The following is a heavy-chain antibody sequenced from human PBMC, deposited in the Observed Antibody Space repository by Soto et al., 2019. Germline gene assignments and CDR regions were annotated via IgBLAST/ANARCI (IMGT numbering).Heavy chain of an antibody. D-gene: IGHD3-10*01. V-gene: IGHV3-9*01. CDR2: SSWNSGRI. CDR1: GFTIDDYY. Sequence: GGSLRLSCAASGFTIDDYYIHWVRQAPGKGLEWVSGSSWNSGRIGYADSVKGRFTISRDNAKNPLFLQMNSLRPEDTGIYYCAQALVHFDYWGQGTLVTVSS. CDR3: AQALVHFDY. J-gene: IGHJ4*02.